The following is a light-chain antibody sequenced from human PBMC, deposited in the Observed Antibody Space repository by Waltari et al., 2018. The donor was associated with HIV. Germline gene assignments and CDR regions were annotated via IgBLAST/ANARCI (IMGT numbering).Light chain of an antibody. Sequence: EIVLTQSPGTLSLSQGERVTLSCRASQTISNNYLAWFQKKPGQAPRLLIYGASSRATGIPDRFRGSGSGTDFTLTISRLEPEDFAVYYCQQYDVLVTFGGGTKVENK. CDR3: QQYDVLVT. J-gene: IGKJ4*01. CDR1: QTISNNY. V-gene: IGKV3-20*01. CDR2: GAS.